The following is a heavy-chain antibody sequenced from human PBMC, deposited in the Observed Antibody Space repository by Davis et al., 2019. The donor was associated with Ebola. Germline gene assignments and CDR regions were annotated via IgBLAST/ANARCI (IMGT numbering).Heavy chain of an antibody. J-gene: IGHJ3*01. CDR1: GFTFSSYS. V-gene: IGHV3-21*01. CDR2: ISSSSSYI. Sequence: GESLKISCAASGFTFSSYSMNWVRQAPGKGLEWVSSISSSSSYIYFADSVKGRFTISRDNAKNSLYLQMNSLRAEDTAVYYCANSYGIVVAPDRDAFDLWGQGTMVTVSS. D-gene: IGHD2-2*01. CDR3: ANSYGIVVAPDRDAFDL.